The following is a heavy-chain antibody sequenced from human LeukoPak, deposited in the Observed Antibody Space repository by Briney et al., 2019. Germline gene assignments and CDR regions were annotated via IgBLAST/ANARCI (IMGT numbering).Heavy chain of an antibody. D-gene: IGHD5-24*01. CDR3: ARSGDGYNVVDY. CDR1: GGSISSYY. V-gene: IGHV4-59*08. CDR2: IYDSGTT. J-gene: IGHJ4*02. Sequence: PSETLSLTCTVSGGSISSYYWNWIRQPPGGGLEWIGYIYDSGTTNHNPSLKSRVTILVDTSKNQFSLKLSSVTAADTAVYYCARSGDGYNVVDYWGQGTLVTVSS.